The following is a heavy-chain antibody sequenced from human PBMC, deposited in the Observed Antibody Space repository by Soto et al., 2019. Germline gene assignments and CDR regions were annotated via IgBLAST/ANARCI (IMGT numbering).Heavy chain of an antibody. V-gene: IGHV3-74*01. Sequence: EVQLVESGGDLVKPGGSLRLSCAASGFTFSSYWMHWVRQAPGKGLVWVSRINSDGSSTSYADSVKGRFTISRDNAKNTLYLQMNSLRAEDTAVYYCVRTSLVVAAATREDYWGQGTLVTVSS. D-gene: IGHD2-15*01. CDR1: GFTFSSYW. CDR3: VRTSLVVAAATREDY. J-gene: IGHJ4*02. CDR2: INSDGSST.